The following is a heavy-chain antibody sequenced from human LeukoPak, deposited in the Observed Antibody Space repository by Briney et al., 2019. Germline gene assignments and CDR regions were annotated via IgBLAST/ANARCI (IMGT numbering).Heavy chain of an antibody. CDR3: ASSALSYYDFWSGNNWFDP. CDR2: IYYSGST. J-gene: IGHJ5*02. CDR1: GGSISSYY. V-gene: IGHV4-59*01. Sequence: PSETLSLTCTVSGGSISSYYWSWIRQPPGKGLEWIGYIYYSGSTNYNPSLKSRVTISVDTSKHQFSLKLSSVTAADTAVYYCASSALSYYDFWSGNNWFDPWGQGTLVTVSS. D-gene: IGHD3-3*01.